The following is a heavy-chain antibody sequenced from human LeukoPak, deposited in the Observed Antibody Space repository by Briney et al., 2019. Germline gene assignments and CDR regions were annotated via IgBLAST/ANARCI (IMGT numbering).Heavy chain of an antibody. CDR3: ARPFTMVRGVIPSGFDY. V-gene: IGHV1-2*02. D-gene: IGHD3-10*01. J-gene: IGHJ4*02. CDR1: GYTFTGYY. Sequence: GASVKVSCKASGYTFTGYYMHWVRQAPGQGLEWMGWINPNSGGTNYAQKFQGRVTMTRDTSISTAYMELSRLRSDDTAVYYCARPFTMVRGVIPSGFDYWGQGTLVTVSS. CDR2: INPNSGGT.